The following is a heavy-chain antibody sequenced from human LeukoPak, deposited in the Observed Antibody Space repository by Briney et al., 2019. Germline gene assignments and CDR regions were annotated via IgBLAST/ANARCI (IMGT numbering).Heavy chain of an antibody. V-gene: IGHV4-34*01. CDR2: INHSGST. CDR1: GGSFSGYY. CDR3: ARGPPAFWGPTPGYFDL. J-gene: IGHJ2*01. D-gene: IGHD3-16*01. Sequence: SETLSLTCAVYGGSFSGYYWSWIRQPPGKGLEWIGEINHSGSTNYNPSLKTRVTISVDTSKNQFSLKLTSVTAADTALYYCARGPPAFWGPTPGYFDLWGRGTLVTVSS.